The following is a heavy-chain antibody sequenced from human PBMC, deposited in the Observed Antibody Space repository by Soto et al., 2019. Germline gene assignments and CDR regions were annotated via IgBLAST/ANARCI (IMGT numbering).Heavy chain of an antibody. V-gene: IGHV4-39*01. CDR1: VDSIISSDFY. CDR2: IFYLGSS. D-gene: IGHD3-3*02. CDR3: ARHSLALRKNNWFDP. Sequence: SETLSLTCTVSVDSIISSDFYWVWVRQPPGKGLEWIGSIFYLGSSYYNPSLKSRVTMSVDTSKNQFSLRLRSVTAADTALYFCARHSLALRKNNWFDPWGQGIMVTVSS. J-gene: IGHJ5*02.